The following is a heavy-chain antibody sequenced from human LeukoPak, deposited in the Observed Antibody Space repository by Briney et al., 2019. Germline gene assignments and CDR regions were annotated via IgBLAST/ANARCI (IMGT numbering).Heavy chain of an antibody. CDR1: GFTFSNYA. V-gene: IGHV3-64*04. CDR3: AKEGSSGWPPFDY. D-gene: IGHD6-19*01. CDR2: ISSNGGST. Sequence: PGGSLRLSCSASGFTFSNYAMHWVRQAPGKGLEYVSAISSNGGSTYYADSGKGRFTISRDNSKNTVYLQMNSLRAEDTAVYYCAKEGSSGWPPFDYWGQGTLVTVSS. J-gene: IGHJ4*02.